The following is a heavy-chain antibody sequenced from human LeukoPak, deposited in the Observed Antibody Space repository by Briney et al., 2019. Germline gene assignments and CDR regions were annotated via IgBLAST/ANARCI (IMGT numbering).Heavy chain of an antibody. V-gene: IGHV4-59*01. CDR1: GGSISSYY. CDR2: IYYSGST. Sequence: PSETLSLTCTVSGGSISSYYWSWIRQPPGKGLEWIGYIYYSGSTNYNPSLKSRVTISVDTSKNQFSLKLSSVTAADTAVYYCARVRGITIFGNNYYYFDYWGQGTLVTVSS. J-gene: IGHJ4*02. D-gene: IGHD3-3*01. CDR3: ARVRGITIFGNNYYYFDY.